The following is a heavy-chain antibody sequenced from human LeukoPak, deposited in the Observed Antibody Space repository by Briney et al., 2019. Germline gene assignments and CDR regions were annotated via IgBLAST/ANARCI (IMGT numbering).Heavy chain of an antibody. CDR3: AKAFGATGAGDYFDY. CDR2: ISGSGGST. J-gene: IGHJ4*02. CDR1: GFTFSSYA. D-gene: IGHD1-26*01. V-gene: IGHV3-23*01. Sequence: GGSLRLSCAASGFTFSSYAMSWVRQAPGKGLEWVSAISGSGGSTYYADSVKGRFTISRDNYKNTLYLQMNSLRAEDTAVYYCAKAFGATGAGDYFDYWGQGTLVTVSS.